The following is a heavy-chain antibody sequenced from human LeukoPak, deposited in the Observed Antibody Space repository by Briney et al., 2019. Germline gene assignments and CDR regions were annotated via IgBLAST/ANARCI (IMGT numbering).Heavy chain of an antibody. J-gene: IGHJ4*02. CDR3: ARGNTAMVAYYFDY. CDR1: GGSISSYY. D-gene: IGHD5-18*01. V-gene: IGHV4-59*01. CDR2: IYYSGST. Sequence: SETLSLTCTVSGGSISSYYWSWIRQPPGKGLEWIGYIYYSGSTNYNPSLKSRVTISVDTSKNQFSLKLSSVAAADTAVYYCARGNTAMVAYYFDYWGQGTLVTVSS.